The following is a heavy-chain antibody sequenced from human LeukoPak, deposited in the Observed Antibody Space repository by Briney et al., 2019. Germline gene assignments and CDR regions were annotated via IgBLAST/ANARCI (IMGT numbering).Heavy chain of an antibody. CDR1: GFIFNTNG. CDR3: ARGVYWSLDY. D-gene: IGHD1-1*01. V-gene: IGHV3-23*01. J-gene: IGHJ4*02. CDR2: IAGGDEST. Sequence: GGSLRLSCAISGFIFNTNGMNWVRQSPGKGLEWLATIAGGDESTYYADSVKGRFAVSRDNSKNTVFLHMNSLRVEDTAVYYCARGVYWSLDYWGQGTPVTVSS.